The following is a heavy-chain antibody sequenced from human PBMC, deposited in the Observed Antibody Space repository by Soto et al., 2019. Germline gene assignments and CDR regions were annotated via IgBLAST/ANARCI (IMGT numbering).Heavy chain of an antibody. Sequence: PGGSLRLSCSVSGFSVSSSEMNWVRQAPGKGLEWVSYINEDGTTIYADSVKGRFTISRDSAEDSLFLQMNSLRADDTAVYYCSRDKGERVAYGMDVWGQGTTVTVSS. J-gene: IGHJ6*02. D-gene: IGHD3-16*01. CDR3: SRDKGERVAYGMDV. V-gene: IGHV3-48*03. CDR1: GFSVSSSE. CDR2: INEDGTTI.